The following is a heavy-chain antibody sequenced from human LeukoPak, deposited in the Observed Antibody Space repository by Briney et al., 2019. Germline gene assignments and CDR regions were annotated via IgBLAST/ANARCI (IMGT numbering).Heavy chain of an antibody. Sequence: GGSLRLSCAASGFTFSSYAMSWVRQAPGKGLEWVSAIGGSGGSTYYADSVKGRFTISRDNSKNTLYLQMNSLRAEDTAVYYCAKDFPGYYDFWSGPFDGYGMDVWGQGTTVTVSS. CDR3: AKDFPGYYDFWSGPFDGYGMDV. CDR1: GFTFSSYA. J-gene: IGHJ6*02. V-gene: IGHV3-23*01. D-gene: IGHD3-3*01. CDR2: IGGSGGST.